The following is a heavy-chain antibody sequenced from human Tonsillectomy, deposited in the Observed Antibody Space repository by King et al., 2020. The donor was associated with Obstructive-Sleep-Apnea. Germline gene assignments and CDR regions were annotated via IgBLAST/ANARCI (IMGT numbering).Heavy chain of an antibody. V-gene: IGHV5-51*01. CDR3: ARLPIYDRSAYYYGPAPFDYYFDY. J-gene: IGHJ4*02. CDR2: IYSGDSDT. D-gene: IGHD3-22*01. Sequence: QLVQSGAEVKKPGESLKISCKGSGYSFTSHWIGWVRQMPGKGLEWMGIIYSGDSDTRYSPSFHGQVTLSVDKSISTAYLQWSSLKALDTAMYYCARLPIYDRSAYYYGPAPFDYYFDYWGQGTLVTVSS. CDR1: GYSFTSHW.